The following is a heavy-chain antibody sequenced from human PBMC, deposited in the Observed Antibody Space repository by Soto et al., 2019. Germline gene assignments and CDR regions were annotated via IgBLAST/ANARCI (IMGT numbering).Heavy chain of an antibody. CDR3: SRGRYCLTGRCFPNWFDS. Sequence: SETLSLTCSVSGDSISNLDYFWDWIRQPPGQALEYIGYIYKRATTYYNPSFESRVAISVDTSKSQFSLNVTSVTAADPAVYFCSRGRYCLTGRCFPNWFDSWGQGALVTVSS. CDR1: GDSISNLDYF. V-gene: IGHV4-30-4*01. J-gene: IGHJ5*01. CDR2: IYKRATT. D-gene: IGHD7-27*01.